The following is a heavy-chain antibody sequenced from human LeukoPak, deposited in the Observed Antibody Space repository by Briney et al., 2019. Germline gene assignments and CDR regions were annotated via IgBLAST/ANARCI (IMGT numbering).Heavy chain of an antibody. CDR3: ARGPYYYDSSGYYRGY. J-gene: IGHJ4*02. Sequence: SETLSLTCAVYGGSFSGYYWSWIRQPPGKGLEWIGEINHSGSTNYNPSLKGRVTISVDTSKNQFSLKLSSVTAADTAVYYCARGPYYYDSSGYYRGYWGQGTLVTVSS. CDR1: GGSFSGYY. D-gene: IGHD3-22*01. V-gene: IGHV4-34*01. CDR2: INHSGST.